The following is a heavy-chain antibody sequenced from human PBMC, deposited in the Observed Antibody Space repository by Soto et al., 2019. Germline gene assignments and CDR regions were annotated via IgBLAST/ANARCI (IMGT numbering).Heavy chain of an antibody. CDR3: ARAYYDFWSGYPSPGWFDP. J-gene: IGHJ5*02. Sequence: GGSLRLSCAASGFTFSSYAMSWARQAPGKGLEWVSAISGSGGSTYYADSVKGRFTISRDNSKNTLYLQMNSLRAEDTAVYYCARAYYDFWSGYPSPGWFDPWGQGTLVTVSS. V-gene: IGHV3-23*01. CDR1: GFTFSSYA. CDR2: ISGSGGST. D-gene: IGHD3-3*01.